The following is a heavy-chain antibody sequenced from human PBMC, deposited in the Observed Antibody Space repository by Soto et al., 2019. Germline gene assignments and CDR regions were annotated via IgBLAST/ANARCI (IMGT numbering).Heavy chain of an antibody. D-gene: IGHD1-1*01. V-gene: IGHV1-69*12. CDR2: IIPIFSTA. J-gene: IGHJ3*02. CDR1: GGTFSSYA. CDR3: ARGERWSLLDAFDI. Sequence: QVQMVQSGAEVKKPGSSVKVSCKASGGTFSSYAISWLRQAPGQELEWLAGIIPIFSTANYAQKFQGRFTFTADESTSTAYMELSSLRSADTAVYYCARGERWSLLDAFDIWGQGTMVTVSS.